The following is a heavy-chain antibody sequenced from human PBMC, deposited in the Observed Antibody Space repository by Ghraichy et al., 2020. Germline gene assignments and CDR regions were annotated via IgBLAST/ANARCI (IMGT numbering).Heavy chain of an antibody. V-gene: IGHV4-4*07. CDR3: ARTSRDGYDLDY. CDR2: IYTSGST. J-gene: IGHJ4*01. D-gene: IGHD5-24*01. Sequence: EWIGRIYTSGSTNYNPSLKSRVTLSVDTSKNQFSLKLSSVTAADTAVYYCARTSRDGYDLDYWC.